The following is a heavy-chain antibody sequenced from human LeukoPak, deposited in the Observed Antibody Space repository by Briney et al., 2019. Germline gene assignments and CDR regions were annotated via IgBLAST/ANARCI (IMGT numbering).Heavy chain of an antibody. CDR3: VRGGNYASGFEY. CDR2: IKQDGSEK. CDR1: GFTFSSHW. D-gene: IGHD4-11*01. V-gene: IGHV3-7*01. J-gene: IGHJ4*02. Sequence: PGGSLRLSCAASGFTFSSHWMSWVRQAPGKGLEWVANIKQDGSEKYYVDSVKGRFTISRDNAKNSLYLQMNSLRDEDMAVYYCVRGGNYASGFEYWGQGTLVTVSS.